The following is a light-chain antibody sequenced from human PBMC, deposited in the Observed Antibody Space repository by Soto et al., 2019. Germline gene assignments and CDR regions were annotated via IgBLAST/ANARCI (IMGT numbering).Light chain of an antibody. Sequence: IVLTQSPGTLSLSPGEGANLSCRASQSFSSNYLAWYQQKPGQAPRLLIFGASSRATGIPDRFSGRVSGTEFTLTISRLEPEDFAVYYCQQYDSSPRTFGQGTKV. CDR1: QSFSSNY. V-gene: IGKV3-20*01. CDR2: GAS. J-gene: IGKJ1*01. CDR3: QQYDSSPRT.